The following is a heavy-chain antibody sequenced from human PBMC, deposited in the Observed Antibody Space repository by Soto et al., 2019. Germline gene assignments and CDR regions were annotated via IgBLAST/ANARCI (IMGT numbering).Heavy chain of an antibody. D-gene: IGHD7-27*01. CDR2: IYYSAIT. CDR1: GGSISSSRYY. J-gene: IGHJ5*01. CDR3: VRQDVRAWGRVDS. Sequence: PSETLSLTCTVSGGSISSSRYYWGWLRQPPGEGLEWIGTIYYSAITYYNPSLNSRVTISADTSNNQLSLKMSFVTAADTAVYYCVRQDVRAWGRVDSWGQGTLVTVSS. V-gene: IGHV4-39*01.